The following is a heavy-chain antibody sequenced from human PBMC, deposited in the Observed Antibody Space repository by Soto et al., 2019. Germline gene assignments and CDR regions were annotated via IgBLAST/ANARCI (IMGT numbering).Heavy chain of an antibody. CDR2: ISGSGGST. Sequence: PGGSLRLSCAASGFTFSSYAMSWVRQAPGKGLEWVSAISGSGGSTYYADSVKGRFTISRANSKNTLYLQMNSLRAEDTAVYYCAIDPGGVYCSGGSCAIHYWGQGTLVTVSS. J-gene: IGHJ4*02. D-gene: IGHD2-15*01. CDR1: GFTFSSYA. V-gene: IGHV3-23*01. CDR3: AIDPGGVYCSGGSCAIHY.